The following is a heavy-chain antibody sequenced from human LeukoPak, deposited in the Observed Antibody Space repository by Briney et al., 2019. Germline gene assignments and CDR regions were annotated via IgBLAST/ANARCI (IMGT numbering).Heavy chain of an antibody. CDR3: ARGGLATISHVFYFDY. V-gene: IGHV4-4*07. CDR2: IYTSGST. D-gene: IGHD5-12*01. Sequence: SETLSLTCTVSGGSISSYYWSWIRQPAGKGLEWIGRIYTSGSTNYNPSLKSRVTMSVDTSKNQFPLKLSSVTAADTAVYYCARGGLATISHVFYFDYWGQGTLVTVSS. J-gene: IGHJ4*02. CDR1: GGSISSYY.